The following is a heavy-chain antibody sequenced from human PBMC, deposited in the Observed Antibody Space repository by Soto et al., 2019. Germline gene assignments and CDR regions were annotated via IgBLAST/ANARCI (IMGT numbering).Heavy chain of an antibody. Sequence: PGGSLRLSCAASGFTFSSYAMTWVRQAPGKGLEWVSAISGSAGSTYYADSVKGRFTISRDNSKNTLYLQMNSLRAEDTAVYFCAKGVGNYGYLFDYWGQGTLVTVYS. J-gene: IGHJ4*02. CDR2: ISGSAGST. CDR1: GFTFSSYA. CDR3: AKGVGNYGYLFDY. V-gene: IGHV3-23*01. D-gene: IGHD5-18*01.